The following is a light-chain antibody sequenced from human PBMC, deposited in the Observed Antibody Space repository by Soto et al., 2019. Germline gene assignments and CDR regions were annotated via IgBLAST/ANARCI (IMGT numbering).Light chain of an antibody. CDR2: ANS. Sequence: QSVLTQPPSVSGAPGQRVTISCTGSSSNIGAGYDVHWYQQLPGTAPKLLIYANSNRPSGVPDRFSASKSGTSASLAITGLLALDVADYYSQSYDSSLTLSVFGTGTKLTVL. V-gene: IGLV1-40*01. CDR3: QSYDSSLTLSV. CDR1: SSNIGAGYD. J-gene: IGLJ1*01.